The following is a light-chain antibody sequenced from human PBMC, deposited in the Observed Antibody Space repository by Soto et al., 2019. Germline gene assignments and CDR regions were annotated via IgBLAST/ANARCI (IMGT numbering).Light chain of an antibody. CDR1: QTISSY. CDR3: QQSFSTPSIT. J-gene: IGKJ5*01. V-gene: IGKV1-39*01. CDR2: AAS. Sequence: DIQMTQSPSSLSASVGDRVTITCRASQTISSYLNWYQQRPAKAPKLLIYAASTLQSGVPSRFSGSGSGTDFTLTISSLKPEDFATYYCQQSFSTPSITFGQGTRLEIK.